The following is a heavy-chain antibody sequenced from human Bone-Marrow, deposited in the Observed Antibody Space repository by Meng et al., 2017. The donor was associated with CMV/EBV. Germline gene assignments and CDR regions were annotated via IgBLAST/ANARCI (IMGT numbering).Heavy chain of an antibody. J-gene: IGHJ5*02. Sequence: LLQPVAWVKQPRASVSVSCQASGRTFSSDAISWVRQSPGQGLEWMGGIIPIFGTANYAQKFQGRVTITADESTSTAYMELSSLRSEDTAVYYCARGEGLLGDWFDPWGQGTLVTVSS. CDR3: ARGEGLLGDWFDP. D-gene: IGHD2-8*02. V-gene: IGHV1-69*01. CDR1: GRTFSSDA. CDR2: IIPIFGTA.